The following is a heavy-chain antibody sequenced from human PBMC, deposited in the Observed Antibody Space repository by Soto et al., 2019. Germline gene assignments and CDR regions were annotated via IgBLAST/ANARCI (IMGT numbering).Heavy chain of an antibody. D-gene: IGHD2-21*01. Sequence: ASVKVSCKASGYIFINYYIHWVRQAPGQGLEWIGIINPNGGSTNYAQKFRGRVTLARDTSTTTVYMDLSSLRSEDTAMYYCARSHRDGSNNDYWGQGTLVTVSS. V-gene: IGHV1-46*01. J-gene: IGHJ4*02. CDR1: GYIFINYY. CDR3: ARSHRDGSNNDY. CDR2: INPNGGST.